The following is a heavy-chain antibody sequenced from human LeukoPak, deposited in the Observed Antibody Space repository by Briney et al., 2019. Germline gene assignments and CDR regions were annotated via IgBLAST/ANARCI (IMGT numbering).Heavy chain of an antibody. CDR2: IYTSGST. Sequence: PSQTLSLTCTVSGGSISSGSYYWSWIRQPAGKGLEWIGRIYTSGSTNYNPSLKSRVTISVDTSKNQFSLKLSSVTAADTAVYYCARGIEDFWSGYYNWFDHWGQGTLVTVSS. CDR1: GGSISSGSYY. CDR3: ARGIEDFWSGYYNWFDH. J-gene: IGHJ5*02. V-gene: IGHV4-61*02. D-gene: IGHD3-3*01.